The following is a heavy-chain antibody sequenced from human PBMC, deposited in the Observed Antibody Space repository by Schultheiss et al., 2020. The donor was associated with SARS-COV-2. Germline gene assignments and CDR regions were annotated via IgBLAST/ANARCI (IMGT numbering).Heavy chain of an antibody. J-gene: IGHJ4*02. V-gene: IGHV4-31*01. CDR2: IYYSGST. D-gene: IGHD6-13*01. CDR3: ARGRYVAAAGYYFDS. CDR1: GGSFSGYY. Sequence: LSLTCAVYGGSFSGYYWSWIRQHPGKGLEWIGYIYYSGSTYYNPSLKSLGTISVDTSKNQFSLKLSSVTAADTAVYYCARGRYVAAAGYYFDSWGQGTLVTVSS.